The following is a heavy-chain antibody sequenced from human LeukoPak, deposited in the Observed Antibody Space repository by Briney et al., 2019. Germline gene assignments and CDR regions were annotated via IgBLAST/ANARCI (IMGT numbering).Heavy chain of an antibody. D-gene: IGHD3-10*01. CDR2: IKQDGSEK. CDR3: AREYYYGSGRHYFDY. Sequence: GGSLRLSCAASGFTFSSYWMSWVRQAPGKGLEWVANIKQDGSEKYYVDSVKGRFTISRDNAKNSLYLQMNSLRAEDTAVYYCAREYYYGSGRHYFDYWGQGTLVTVSS. V-gene: IGHV3-7*01. CDR1: GFTFSSYW. J-gene: IGHJ4*02.